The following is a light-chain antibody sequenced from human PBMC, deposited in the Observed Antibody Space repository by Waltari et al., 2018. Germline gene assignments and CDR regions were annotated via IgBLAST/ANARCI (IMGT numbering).Light chain of an antibody. CDR2: RSD. J-gene: IGLJ3*02. CDR1: ASNIGGNL. Sequence: QSVLTQPPSASGTPGQRVTISCSGSASNIGGNLVNWYQQFPGKAPKLLIYRSDLRLSGVPVRFSGSKSGTSASLAISGLQSEDEADYFCASWDDSLNGHWVFGGGTKVTVL. CDR3: ASWDDSLNGHWV. V-gene: IGLV1-44*01.